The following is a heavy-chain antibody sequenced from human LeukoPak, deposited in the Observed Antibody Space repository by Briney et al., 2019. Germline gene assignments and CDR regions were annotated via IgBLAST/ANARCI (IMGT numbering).Heavy chain of an antibody. Sequence: SGGSLRLSCAASGFNLSSDSMNWVRQAPGKGLEWVSSISFSSSYIYYADSVKGRFTISRDNAKNSLYLQMNSLRAEDTAVYYCARDRSPGNFDYWGQGTLVTVSS. D-gene: IGHD3-10*01. CDR1: GFNLSSDS. V-gene: IGHV3-21*01. J-gene: IGHJ4*02. CDR2: ISFSSSYI. CDR3: ARDRSPGNFDY.